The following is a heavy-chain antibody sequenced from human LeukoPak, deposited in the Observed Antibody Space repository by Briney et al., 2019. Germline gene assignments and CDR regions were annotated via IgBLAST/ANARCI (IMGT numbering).Heavy chain of an antibody. CDR3: AREGCSSTSCFFDY. CDR1: GFTFSIYG. CDR2: IWYDGSNK. J-gene: IGHJ4*02. Sequence: PGGSLRLSCAASGFTFSIYGMHWVRQAPGKGLEWVAVIWYDGSNKYYADSVKGRFTISRDNSKNTLYLQMNSLRAEDTAVYYCAREGCSSTSCFFDYWGQGTLVTVSS. V-gene: IGHV3-33*01. D-gene: IGHD2-2*01.